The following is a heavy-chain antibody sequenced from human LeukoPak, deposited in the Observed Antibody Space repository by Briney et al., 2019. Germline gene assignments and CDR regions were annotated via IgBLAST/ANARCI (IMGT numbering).Heavy chain of an antibody. D-gene: IGHD6-13*01. CDR1: GYSFTSYW. CDR2: IDPSDSYT. J-gene: IGHJ4*02. V-gene: IGHV5-10-1*01. Sequence: GESLKISCKGSGYSFTSYWISWLRQMPGKGLEWMGRIDPSDSYTNYSPSFQGHVTISADKSISTAYLQWSSLKASDTAMYYCARHAYSSSWYPDYWGQGTLVTVSS. CDR3: ARHAYSSSWYPDY.